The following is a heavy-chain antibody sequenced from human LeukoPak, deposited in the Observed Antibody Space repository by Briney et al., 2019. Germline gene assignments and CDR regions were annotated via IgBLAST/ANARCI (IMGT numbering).Heavy chain of an antibody. CDR3: AKQGYDFWTYFDS. CDR1: GFTFSSYW. D-gene: IGHD3-3*01. J-gene: IGHJ4*02. V-gene: IGHV3-74*01. CDR2: INSDGSST. Sequence: GGSLRLSCAASGFTFSSYWMHWVRQAPGKGLVWVSRINSDGSSTSYADSVKGRFTISRDNSKNTLFLQMNSLRAEDTAVYYCAKQGYDFWTYFDSWGQGTLVTVSS.